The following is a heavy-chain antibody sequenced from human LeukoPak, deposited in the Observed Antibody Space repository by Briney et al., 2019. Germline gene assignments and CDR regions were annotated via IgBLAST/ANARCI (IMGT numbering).Heavy chain of an antibody. J-gene: IGHJ4*02. CDR3: ARDYNWAFDY. CDR2: ISGSGGST. D-gene: IGHD1-1*01. V-gene: IGHV3-23*01. Sequence: GGSLRLSCTASGFTFSNYAMNWVRQAPGKGLEWVSVISGSGGSTYYADSVKGRFTISRDNSKNTLYLQMTSLRAEDTAVYYCARDYNWAFDYWGPGALVAVSS. CDR1: GFTFSNYA.